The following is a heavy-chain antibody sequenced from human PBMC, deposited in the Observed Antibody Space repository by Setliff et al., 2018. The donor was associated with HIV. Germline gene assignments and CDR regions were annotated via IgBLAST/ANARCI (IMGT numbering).Heavy chain of an antibody. CDR2: INSYNGNT. CDR3: SRSGVPPYYYYGMDV. D-gene: IGHD3-10*01. Sequence: ASVKVSCKASGYTFTTYGVNWVRQAPGRGLDWMGWINSYNGNTKFAQKFQGRVTMTTDTSTTTAFMELRSLKADDTGIYYCSRSGVPPYYYYGMDVWGQGTTVTVSS. J-gene: IGHJ6*02. V-gene: IGHV1-18*04. CDR1: GYTFTTYG.